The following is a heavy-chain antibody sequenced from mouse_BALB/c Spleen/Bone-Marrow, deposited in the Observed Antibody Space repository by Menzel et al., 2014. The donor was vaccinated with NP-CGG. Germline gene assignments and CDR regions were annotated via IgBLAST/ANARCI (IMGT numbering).Heavy chain of an antibody. CDR1: GFTFTDYY. Sequence: DVKLVESGGGLLQPGGSLRLSCTTSGFTFTDYYMSWVRQPPGKALEWLAFIRNKAYGYTTEYSASVRGRFTISRDNSQSILYLQMNTLRAEDSATYYCARFPMDYWGQGTSVTVSS. J-gene: IGHJ4*01. CDR2: IRNKAYGYTT. CDR3: ARFPMDY. V-gene: IGHV7-3*02.